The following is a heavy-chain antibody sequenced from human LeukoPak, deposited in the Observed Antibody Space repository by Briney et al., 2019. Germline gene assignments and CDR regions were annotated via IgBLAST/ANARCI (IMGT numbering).Heavy chain of an antibody. CDR3: ASGSYGSSFYYFYYMDV. CDR2: INSGGDSI. V-gene: IGHV3-11*04. Sequence: PGGSLRLSCAASGITFSDHYMSWIRQPPGKGLEWLSYINSGGDSIYYADSVKGRFTISRDNAKNSVSLQMNSLRAEDTAVYYCASGSYGSSFYYFYYMDVWGKGTTVTVSS. D-gene: IGHD3-10*01. J-gene: IGHJ6*03. CDR1: GITFSDHY.